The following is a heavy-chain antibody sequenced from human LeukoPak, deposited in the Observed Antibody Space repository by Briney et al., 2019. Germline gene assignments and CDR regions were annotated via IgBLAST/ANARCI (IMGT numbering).Heavy chain of an antibody. CDR1: GGSISSYY. J-gene: IGHJ5*02. V-gene: IGHV4-59*01. CDR3: ARAGEQQLVGWFDP. CDR2: IYYSRST. Sequence: SETLSLTCTVSGGSISSYYWSWIRQPPGKGLEWIGYIYYSRSTNYNPSLKSRVTISVDTSKNQVSLKLISVTAADTAVYYYARAGEQQLVGWFDPWGQGTLVTVSS. D-gene: IGHD6-13*01.